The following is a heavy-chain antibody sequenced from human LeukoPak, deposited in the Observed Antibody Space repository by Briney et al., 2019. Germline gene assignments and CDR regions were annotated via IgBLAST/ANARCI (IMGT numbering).Heavy chain of an antibody. V-gene: IGHV3-21*01. Sequence: GGSLRLSCAASGFTFSSYSMNWVRQAPGKGLEWVSSISSSSSYIYYADSVKGRFTISRDNSKNTLYLQMNSLRAEDTAVYYCARDKAHYYYMDVWGKGTTVTVSS. J-gene: IGHJ6*03. CDR1: GFTFSSYS. CDR3: ARDKAHYYYMDV. CDR2: ISSSSSYI.